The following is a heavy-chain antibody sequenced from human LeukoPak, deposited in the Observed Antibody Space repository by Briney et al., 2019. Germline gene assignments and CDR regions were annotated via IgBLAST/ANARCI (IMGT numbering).Heavy chain of an antibody. CDR2: ISWNSGSI. V-gene: IGHV3-9*01. J-gene: IGHJ5*02. CDR1: GFTFDDYA. Sequence: PGGSLRLSCAASGFTFDDYAMHWVRQAPGKGLEWVSGISWNSGSIGYADSVKGRFTISRDNAKNSLYLQMNSLRAEDTALYYCAKSRWFDPWGQGTLVTVSS. CDR3: AKSRWFDP.